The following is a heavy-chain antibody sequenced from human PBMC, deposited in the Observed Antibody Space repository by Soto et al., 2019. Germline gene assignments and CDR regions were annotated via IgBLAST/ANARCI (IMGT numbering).Heavy chain of an antibody. CDR3: ARDLWELAFDI. V-gene: IGHV3-66*01. CDR1: GFTVSSNY. D-gene: IGHD1-26*01. Sequence: GGSLRLSCAASGFTVSSNYMSWVRQAPGKGLEWVSVIYSGGSTYYADSVKGRFSISRDNSKNTLYLQMNSLSAEDTAVYYCARDLWELAFDIWGQGTMVTVSS. J-gene: IGHJ3*02. CDR2: IYSGGST.